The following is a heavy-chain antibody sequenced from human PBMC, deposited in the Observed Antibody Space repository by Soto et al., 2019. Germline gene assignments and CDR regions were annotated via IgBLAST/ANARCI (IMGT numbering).Heavy chain of an antibody. CDR2: IYYSGST. Sequence: PXETLYLTCTVSGCSISSGDYYWSWIRQPPGKGLEWIGYIYYSGSTYYNPSLKSRVTISVDTSKNQFSLKLSSVTAADTAVYYCAGTIAAAGYFDYWGQGPLVTVSS. CDR1: GCSISSGDYY. V-gene: IGHV4-30-4*01. J-gene: IGHJ4*02. D-gene: IGHD6-13*01. CDR3: AGTIAAAGYFDY.